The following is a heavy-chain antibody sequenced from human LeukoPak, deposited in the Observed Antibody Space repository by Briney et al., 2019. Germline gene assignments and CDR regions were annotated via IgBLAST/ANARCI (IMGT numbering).Heavy chain of an antibody. D-gene: IGHD2-21*01. V-gene: IGHV4-34*01. CDR3: ARVPDFIARPCDA. CDR2: SSPTGDIT. CDR1: GGSFSGNY. Sequence: SETLSLTCAVYGGSFSGNYWTLIRQTPGRGLEWIGESSPTGDITGYNPSLRGRATISVASSKKQFSLKLTSVTAADTVVYYGARVPDFIARPCDAWGPGTLVTVSS. J-gene: IGHJ5*02.